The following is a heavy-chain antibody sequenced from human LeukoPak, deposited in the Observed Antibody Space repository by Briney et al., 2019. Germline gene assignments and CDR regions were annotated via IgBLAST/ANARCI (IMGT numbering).Heavy chain of an antibody. V-gene: IGHV3-23*01. J-gene: IGHJ6*03. CDR3: ARKGIGSSRYQNMDV. CDR1: GFTFSSYA. CDR2: ISIDGGRT. D-gene: IGHD6-25*01. Sequence: GSLRLSCAASGFTFSSYAMSWVRQAPGKGPEWVSTISIDGGRTYYADSVKGRFTVSRDTSRNTLYLQMNSLRAEDTAVYYCARKGIGSSRYQNMDVWGKGTTVTVSS.